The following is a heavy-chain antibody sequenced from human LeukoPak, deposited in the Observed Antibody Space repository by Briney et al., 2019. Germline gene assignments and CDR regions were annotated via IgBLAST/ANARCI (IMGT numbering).Heavy chain of an antibody. D-gene: IGHD6-19*01. Sequence: GGSLRLSCAASGFTFTSYAMHWVRQAPGQRLEWMGWINAGNGNTKYSQKFQGRVTITRDTSASTAYMELSSLRSEDTAVYYCARDRAIRTLWLAFDAFDIWGQGTMVTVSS. CDR3: ARDRAIRTLWLAFDAFDI. CDR1: GFTFTSYA. CDR2: INAGNGNT. J-gene: IGHJ3*02. V-gene: IGHV1-3*01.